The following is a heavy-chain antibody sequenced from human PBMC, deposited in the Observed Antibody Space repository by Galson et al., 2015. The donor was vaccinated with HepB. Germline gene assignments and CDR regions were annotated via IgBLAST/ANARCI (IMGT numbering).Heavy chain of an antibody. V-gene: IGHV3-23*01. CDR1: GFTFSNYA. D-gene: IGHD7-27*01. CDR2: ITNDGGNT. J-gene: IGHJ4*02. Sequence: SLRLSCAASGFTFSNYAMTWVRQAPGKGLEWVSTITNDGGNTYYADAVKGRFTISRDNSKNTLYLQMNSLTAADTAVYFRANCLTRDMSDFNYWGQGILVTVSS. CDR3: ANCLTRDMSDFNY.